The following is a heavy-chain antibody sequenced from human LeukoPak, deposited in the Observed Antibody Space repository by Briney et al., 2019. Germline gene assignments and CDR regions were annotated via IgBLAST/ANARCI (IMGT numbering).Heavy chain of an antibody. V-gene: IGHV1-69*05. CDR3: ASRRGSYNDAFDI. Sequence: SVKVSCKASGYTFTGYYMHWVRQAPGQGLEWMGRIIPIFGTANYAQKFQGRVTITTDESTSTAYMELSSLRSEDTAVYYCASRRGSYNDAFDIWGQGTMVTVSS. D-gene: IGHD1-26*01. CDR1: GYTFTGYY. CDR2: IIPIFGTA. J-gene: IGHJ3*02.